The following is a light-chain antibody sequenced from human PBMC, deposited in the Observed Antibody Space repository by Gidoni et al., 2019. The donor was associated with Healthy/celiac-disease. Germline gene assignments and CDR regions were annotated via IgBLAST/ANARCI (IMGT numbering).Light chain of an antibody. Sequence: SYELTQPPSGSVSPGQTASITCSGDKLGHKYACWYQQKPGQSPVLVIYQDSKRPSGIPERFSGSNSGNTATLTISGTQAMDEADYYCQAWDSSTAVFGTGTKITVL. CDR1: KLGHKY. CDR2: QDS. CDR3: QAWDSSTAV. V-gene: IGLV3-1*01. J-gene: IGLJ1*01.